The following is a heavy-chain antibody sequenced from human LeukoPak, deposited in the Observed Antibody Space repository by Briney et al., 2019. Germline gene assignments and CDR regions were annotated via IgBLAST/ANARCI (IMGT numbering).Heavy chain of an antibody. CDR2: IWYDGSNK. D-gene: IGHD3-10*01. V-gene: IGHV3-33*06. CDR3: AKDPGPNVLLWSGAPEVPFDP. CDR1: GFTFSSYG. Sequence: GGSLRLSCVASGFTFSSYGMHWVRQAPGKGLEWVAVIWYDGSNKYYADSVKGRFTISGDNSKNTLYLQMNSLRAEDTAVYYCAKDPGPNVLLWSGAPEVPFDPWGQGTLVTVSS. J-gene: IGHJ5*02.